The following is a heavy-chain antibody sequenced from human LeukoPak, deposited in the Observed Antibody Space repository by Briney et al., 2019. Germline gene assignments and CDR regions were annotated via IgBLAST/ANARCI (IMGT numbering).Heavy chain of an antibody. CDR2: IKSKTDGGTT. V-gene: IGHV3-15*01. J-gene: IGHJ4*02. D-gene: IGHD3-16*02. CDR1: GFTFSNAW. Sequence: GGSLRLSCAVSGFTFSNAWMSWVRQAPGKGLEWVGRIKSKTDGGTTDYAAPVKGRFTISRDDSKNTLYLQMNSLKTEDTAVYYCTTADTFGGVIVPEWGQGTLVTVSS. CDR3: TTADTFGGVIVPE.